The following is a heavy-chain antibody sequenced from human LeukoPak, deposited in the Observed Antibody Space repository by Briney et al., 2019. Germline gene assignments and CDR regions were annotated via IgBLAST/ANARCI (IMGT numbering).Heavy chain of an antibody. CDR1: GGSISSSSYY. V-gene: IGHV4-39*07. J-gene: IGHJ4*02. CDR2: LYHSGSP. Sequence: RASETLSLTCTASGGSISSSSYYWSWIRQPPGEGLEWIGSLYHSGSPYYNPSLKSRVTISVDTSKNQFSLKLSSVTAADTAVYYCARDRRGSGSYPFDYWGQGTLVTVSS. D-gene: IGHD3-10*01. CDR3: ARDRRGSGSYPFDY.